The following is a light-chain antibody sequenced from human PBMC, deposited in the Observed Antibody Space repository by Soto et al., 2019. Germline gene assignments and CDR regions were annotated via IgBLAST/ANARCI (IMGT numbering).Light chain of an antibody. J-gene: IGKJ5*01. CDR2: DTS. V-gene: IGKV3D-20*02. Sequence: EIVLTDSPGTLSLSLWERATLSCRASQSVSSNFLAWYQEKPGQAPRLLIYDTSNRASGIPARFSGSGSGTDFTLTISSLEPEDFAVHYCQQRTNWPLTFGQGTRLEIK. CDR3: QQRTNWPLT. CDR1: QSVSSNF.